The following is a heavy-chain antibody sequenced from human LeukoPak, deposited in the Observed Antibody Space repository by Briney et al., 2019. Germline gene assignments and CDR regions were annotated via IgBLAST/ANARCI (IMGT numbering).Heavy chain of an antibody. Sequence: SETLSLTCAVYGGSFSGYYWSWIRQPPGKGLEWIGEINHSGSTNYNPSLKSRVTISVDTSKNQFSLKLSSVTAADTAVYYCASLLYWSSTSCYHPSGQHWGQGTLVTVST. CDR2: INHSGST. CDR3: ASLLYWSSTSCYHPSGQH. CDR1: GGSFSGYY. J-gene: IGHJ1*01. D-gene: IGHD2-2*01. V-gene: IGHV4-34*01.